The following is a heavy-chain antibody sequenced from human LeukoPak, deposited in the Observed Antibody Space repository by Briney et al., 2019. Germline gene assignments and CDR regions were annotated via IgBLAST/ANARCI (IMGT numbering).Heavy chain of an antibody. D-gene: IGHD3-22*01. CDR1: GGSISSSSYY. V-gene: IGHV4-39*01. CDR3: ATEVVPYDSSGRFDY. CDR2: IYYSGST. Sequence: PSETLSLTCTVSGGSISSSSYYWGWIRQPPGEGLEWIGSIYYSGSTYYNPSLKSRVTISVDTSKNQFSLRLSSVTAADTAVYYCATEVVPYDSSGRFDYWGQGTLVTVSS. J-gene: IGHJ4*02.